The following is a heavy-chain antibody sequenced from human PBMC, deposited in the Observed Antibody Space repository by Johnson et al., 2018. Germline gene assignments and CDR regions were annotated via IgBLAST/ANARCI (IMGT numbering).Heavy chain of an antibody. CDR3: ATHTIVSTLGLLNV. D-gene: IGHD5-24*01. J-gene: IGHJ3*01. CDR1: GNSFPSSD. Sequence: QVQLVQSGPEVRKPGASMKVSCKASGNSFPSSDITWVRQATGQGLEWLGYINRNSGLGAYAQKFQGRATMTRNLSISTVYRELSSLRSDDTGIYYCATHTIVSTLGLLNVWGQGTMVTVSS. V-gene: IGHV1-8*01. CDR2: INRNSGLG.